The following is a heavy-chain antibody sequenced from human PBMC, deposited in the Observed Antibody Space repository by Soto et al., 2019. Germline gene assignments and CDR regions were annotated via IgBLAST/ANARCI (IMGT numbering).Heavy chain of an antibody. CDR1: GFTFSGSA. CDR2: IRSKANSYAT. CDR3: TTRVYSGYDWVFDY. Sequence: PGGSLRLSCAASGFTFSGSAMHWVRQASGKGLEWVGRIRSKANSYATAYAASVKGRFTISRDDSKNTAYLQMNSLKTEDTAVYYCTTRVYSGYDWVFDYWGQGTLVTVSS. D-gene: IGHD5-12*01. V-gene: IGHV3-73*01. J-gene: IGHJ4*02.